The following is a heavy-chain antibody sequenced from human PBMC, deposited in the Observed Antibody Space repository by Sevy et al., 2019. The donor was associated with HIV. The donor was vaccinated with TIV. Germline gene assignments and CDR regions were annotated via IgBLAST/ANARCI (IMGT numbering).Heavy chain of an antibody. Sequence: GGSLRLSCAASGFSFSSYAMHWVRQAPGKGLEWVAVISYDGRNKYYGYSVKGRFTISRDISKNTLYLQMNSLRAEDTAVYYCARPESSGYYYYYAMDVWGQGTTVTVSS. CDR1: GFSFSSYA. D-gene: IGHD3-22*01. V-gene: IGHV3-30*04. CDR3: ARPESSGYYYYYAMDV. J-gene: IGHJ6*02. CDR2: ISYDGRNK.